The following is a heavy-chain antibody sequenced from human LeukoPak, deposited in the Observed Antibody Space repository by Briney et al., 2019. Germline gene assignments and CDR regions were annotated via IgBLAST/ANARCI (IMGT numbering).Heavy chain of an antibody. CDR3: ARGAGSGADYYYYYYMDV. J-gene: IGHJ6*03. CDR2: LSSSGSTI. D-gene: IGHD1-26*01. V-gene: IGHV3-48*03. Sequence: GGSLRLSCAASGFTFSSYEMNWVRQAPGRGLEWVSYLSSSGSTIYYADSVKGRFTISRDNAKNSLYLQMNSLRAEDTAVYYCARGAGSGADYYYYYYMDVWGKGTTVTVSS. CDR1: GFTFSSYE.